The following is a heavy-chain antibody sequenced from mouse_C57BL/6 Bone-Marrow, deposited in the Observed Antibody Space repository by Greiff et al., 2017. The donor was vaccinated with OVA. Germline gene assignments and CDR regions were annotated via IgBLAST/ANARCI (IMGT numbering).Heavy chain of an antibody. D-gene: IGHD1-1*01. CDR1: GYTFTSYW. V-gene: IGHV1-64*01. Sequence: VQLQQPGAELVKPGASVKLSCKASGYTFTSYWMHWVKQRPGQGLEWIGMIHPNSGSTNYNEKFKSKATLTVDKSSSTAYMQLSSLTSEDSAVYYCARSGTTVVDGYWGQGTTLTVSS. CDR2: IHPNSGST. J-gene: IGHJ2*01. CDR3: ARSGTTVVDGY.